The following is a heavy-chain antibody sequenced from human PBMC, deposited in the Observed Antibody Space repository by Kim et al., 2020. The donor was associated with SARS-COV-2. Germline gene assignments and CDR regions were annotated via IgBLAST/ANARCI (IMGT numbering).Heavy chain of an antibody. CDR2: ISAYNGNT. CDR1: GYTFTSYG. V-gene: IGHV1-18*01. D-gene: IGHD2-2*01. Sequence: ASVKVSCKASGYTFTSYGISWVRQAPGQGLEWMGWISAYNGNTNYAQKLQGRVTMTTDTSTSTAYMELRSLRSDDTAVYYCARGDIVVVPAASYYYYGMDVWGQGTTVTVSS. CDR3: ARGDIVVVPAASYYYYGMDV. J-gene: IGHJ6*02.